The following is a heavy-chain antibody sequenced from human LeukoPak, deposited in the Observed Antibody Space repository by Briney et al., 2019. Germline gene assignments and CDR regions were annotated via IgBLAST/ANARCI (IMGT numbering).Heavy chain of an antibody. CDR1: GDSITSDHY. D-gene: IGHD3-22*01. Sequence: PSETLSLTCTVSGDSITSDHYWTWIRQPPGKGLEWIAYIYHSGNTYYNPSLRSRVTMSVATSKNQFSLEVKSVTAADTAVYYCCRAACDSGFCNVDYWGQGTLVPVTS. V-gene: IGHV4-30-4*08. J-gene: IGHJ4*02. CDR2: IYHSGNT. CDR3: CRAACDSGFCNVDY.